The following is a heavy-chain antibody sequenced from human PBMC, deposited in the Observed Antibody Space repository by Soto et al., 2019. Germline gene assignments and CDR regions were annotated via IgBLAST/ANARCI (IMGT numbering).Heavy chain of an antibody. V-gene: IGHV3-33*01. D-gene: IGHD6-13*01. CDR3: ARAGGSSLYSWFDP. CDR1: GFIFSNHA. J-gene: IGHJ5*02. Sequence: QVQLVESGGGVVQPGTSLRLSCAASGFIFSNHAILWVRQAPGKGLEWVAIIWYDGSNEYYADSVKGRFTISRDTSKNTLYLQMNNLRVEDTAMYYCARAGGSSLYSWFDPWGQGTLVTVSS. CDR2: IWYDGSNE.